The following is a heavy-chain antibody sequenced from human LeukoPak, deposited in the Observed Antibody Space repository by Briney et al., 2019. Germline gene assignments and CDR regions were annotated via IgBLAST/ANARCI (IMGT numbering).Heavy chain of an antibody. J-gene: IGHJ4*02. CDR3: AKDRGYSSSWCDY. Sequence: PGGSLRLSCAASGFTFSSYGMHWVRQAPGKGLEWVAVILYDGSNKYYADSVKGRFTISRDNSKNTLYLQMNSLRAEDTAVYYCAKDRGYSSSWCDYWGQGTLVTVSS. CDR2: ILYDGSNK. D-gene: IGHD6-13*01. CDR1: GFTFSSYG. V-gene: IGHV3-30*18.